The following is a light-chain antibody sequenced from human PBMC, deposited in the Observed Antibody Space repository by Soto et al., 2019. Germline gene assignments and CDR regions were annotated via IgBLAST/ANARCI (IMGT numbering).Light chain of an antibody. V-gene: IGKV2-28*01. Sequence: DIVMTQSPLSLPVTPGEPASISCRSSQSLLHSNGYTFLDWYLQKPGQSPQLLIYMGSNRASGVLDRFSGSGSGTDFTLKISRVEAEDVGVYYCMQALQTPRTFGQGTKVEIK. CDR3: MQALQTPRT. CDR2: MGS. CDR1: QSLLHSNGYTF. J-gene: IGKJ1*01.